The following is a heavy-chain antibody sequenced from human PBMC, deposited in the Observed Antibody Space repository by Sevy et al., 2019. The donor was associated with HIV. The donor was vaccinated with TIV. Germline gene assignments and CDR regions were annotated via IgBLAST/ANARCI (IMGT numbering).Heavy chain of an antibody. Sequence: GRSLRLSCAASGFTFSTYWMHWVRQAPGKGLVWVSRISSDGSMTNYADSVKGRFTISRDNAKKTVYLQMNSLRVEDSALYFCTRAGGLQDWNVDAEWFHPWGQGTQVTVSS. D-gene: IGHD1-1*01. V-gene: IGHV3-74*01. CDR3: TRAGGLQDWNVDAEWFHP. J-gene: IGHJ5*02. CDR2: ISSDGSMT. CDR1: GFTFSTYW.